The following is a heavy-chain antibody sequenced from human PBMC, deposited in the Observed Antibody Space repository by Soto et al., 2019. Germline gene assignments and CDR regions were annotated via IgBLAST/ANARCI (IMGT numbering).Heavy chain of an antibody. CDR1: GFTFSSYA. J-gene: IGHJ4*02. Sequence: GSLRLSCAASGFTFSSYAMSWVRQAPGKGLEWVSAISGSGGSTYYADSVKGRFTISRDNSKSTLYLQMNSLRAEDTAVYYCAKIGHEYDFWSGYYLVYWGQGTLVTVSS. V-gene: IGHV3-23*01. CDR2: ISGSGGST. CDR3: AKIGHEYDFWSGYYLVY. D-gene: IGHD3-3*01.